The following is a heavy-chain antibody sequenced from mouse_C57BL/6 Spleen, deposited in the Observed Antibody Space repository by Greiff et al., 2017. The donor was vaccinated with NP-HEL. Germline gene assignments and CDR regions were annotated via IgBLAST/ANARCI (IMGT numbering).Heavy chain of an antibody. CDR3: ARLSMMVTTLGGHFDY. CDR1: GYAFSSSW. D-gene: IGHD2-3*01. V-gene: IGHV1-82*01. Sequence: QVQLQQSGPELVKPGASVKISCKASGYAFSSSWMNWVKQRPGKGLEWIGRIYPGDGDTNYNGKFKGKAKLTADKSSSTAYMQLSSLTSEDSAVYFCARLSMMVTTLGGHFDYWGQGTTLTVSS. J-gene: IGHJ2*01. CDR2: IYPGDGDT.